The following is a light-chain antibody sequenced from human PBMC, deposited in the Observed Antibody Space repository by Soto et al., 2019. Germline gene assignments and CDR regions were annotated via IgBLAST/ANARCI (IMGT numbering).Light chain of an antibody. V-gene: IGKV2D-29*01. CDR2: EVS. CDR3: MQAGQLPLT. Sequence: DVVMTQTPASLSVTPGQPASISCKSGQNLLSSNGHTYLYWYLQRPGQPPHLLINEVSIRASGVPDRFSGSGSGTDFTLRISRVEAEDFGVYYCMQAGQLPLTFGGGTKVEI. CDR1: QNLLSSNGHTY. J-gene: IGKJ4*01.